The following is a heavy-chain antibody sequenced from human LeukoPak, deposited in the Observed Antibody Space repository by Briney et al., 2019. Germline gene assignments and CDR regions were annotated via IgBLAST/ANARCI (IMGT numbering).Heavy chain of an antibody. CDR3: AREGSDGYNPENWLIY. CDR2: IIPIFGTA. J-gene: IGHJ4*02. V-gene: IGHV1-69*13. Sequence: ASVKVSCKASGGTFSSYAISWVRQAPGQGLEWMGGIIPIFGTANYAQKFQGRVTITADESTSTAYMELSSLRSEDTAVYYCAREGSDGYNPENWLIYWGQGTLVTVSS. D-gene: IGHD5-24*01. CDR1: GGTFSSYA.